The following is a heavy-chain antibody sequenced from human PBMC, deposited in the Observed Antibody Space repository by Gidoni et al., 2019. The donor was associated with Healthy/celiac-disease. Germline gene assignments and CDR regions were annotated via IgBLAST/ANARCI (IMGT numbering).Heavy chain of an antibody. V-gene: IGHV4-34*01. CDR3: ARGRYDFWSGYYRMGWFDP. CDR1: GGSFSGYY. Sequence: AVYGGSFSGYYWSWIRQPPGKGLEWIGEINHSGSTNYNPSLKSRVTISVDTSKNQFSLKLSSVTAADTAVYYCARGRYDFWSGYYRMGWFDPWGQGTLVTVSS. J-gene: IGHJ5*02. CDR2: INHSGST. D-gene: IGHD3-3*01.